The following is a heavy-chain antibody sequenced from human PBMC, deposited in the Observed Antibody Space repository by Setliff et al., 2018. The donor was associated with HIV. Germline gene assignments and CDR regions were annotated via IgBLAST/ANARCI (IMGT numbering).Heavy chain of an antibody. J-gene: IGHJ4*02. V-gene: IGHV4-59*01. CDR2: IYYTGST. CDR3: ARGTTPDRYSYGYFGY. D-gene: IGHD5-18*01. Sequence: SETLSLTCTVSGGSMSSYYWSWIRQPPGKGLEWIGSIYYTGSTDYNPSLMSRVTISVDTSKNQFSLKLSSVTAADTAVYYCARGTTPDRYSYGYFGYWGQGTLVTVSS. CDR1: GGSMSSYY.